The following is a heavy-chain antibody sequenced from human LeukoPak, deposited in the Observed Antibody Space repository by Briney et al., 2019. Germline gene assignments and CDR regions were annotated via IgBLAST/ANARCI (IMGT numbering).Heavy chain of an antibody. CDR2: INHSGNT. CDR3: ARQSYYFDY. Sequence: SETLSLTCAVYGGSFSGYYWSWIRQPPGKGLGWIGEINHSGNTNYNPSLKSRVTISVDTSKNQFSLKLSSVTAADTAVYYCARQSYYFDYWGQGTLVTVSS. J-gene: IGHJ4*02. V-gene: IGHV4-34*01. CDR1: GGSFSGYY.